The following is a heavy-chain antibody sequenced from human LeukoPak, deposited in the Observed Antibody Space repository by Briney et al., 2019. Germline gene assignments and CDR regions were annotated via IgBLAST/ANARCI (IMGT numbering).Heavy chain of an antibody. CDR2: IKQDGSEK. V-gene: IGHV3-7*01. CDR1: GFTFSSHW. J-gene: IGHJ4*02. CDR3: ARDSSGGTEFDY. D-gene: IGHD6-19*01. Sequence: GGSLRLSCAASGFTFSSHWMSWVRQAPGKGLEWVANIKQDGSEKYYVDSVKGRFTISRGNAKNSLYLQMNSLRAEDTAVYYCARDSSGGTEFDYWGQGTLVTVSS.